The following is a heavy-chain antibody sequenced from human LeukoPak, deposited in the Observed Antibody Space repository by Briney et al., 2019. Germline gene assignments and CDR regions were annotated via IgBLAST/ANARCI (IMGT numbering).Heavy chain of an antibody. CDR2: IYYSGST. J-gene: IGHJ4*02. Sequence: SETLSLTCTVSGCTISSYYLSWIRQPPGKGLEWIGYIYYSGSTNYNPSLKSRVTISVDTSKNQFSLKLSSVTAADTAVYYCARGVSSSWYDYWGQGTLVTVSS. V-gene: IGHV4-59*01. D-gene: IGHD6-13*01. CDR1: GCTISSYY. CDR3: ARGVSSSWYDY.